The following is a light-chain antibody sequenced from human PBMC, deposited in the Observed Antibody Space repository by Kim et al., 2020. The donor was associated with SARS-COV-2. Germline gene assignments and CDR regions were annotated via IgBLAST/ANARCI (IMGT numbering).Light chain of an antibody. V-gene: IGKV3-20*01. J-gene: IGKJ5*01. CDR3: QQYARAPDT. CDR1: HSVSGNY. CDR2: GVS. Sequence: RASHSVSGNYLAWYQQKPGQAPRVFIYGVSRRATGIPDRFSGSGSGTEFTLTISRLEPEDFAMYYCQQYARAPDTFGQGTRLEIK.